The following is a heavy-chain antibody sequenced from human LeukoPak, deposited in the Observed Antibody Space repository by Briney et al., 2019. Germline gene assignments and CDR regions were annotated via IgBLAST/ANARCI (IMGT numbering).Heavy chain of an antibody. Sequence: GGSLRLSCAASGFTFSSYAMSWVRQAPGKGLEWVSAISGSGGSTYYADSVKGRFTISRDNSKNTLYLQMNSLRAEDTAVYYCARDLGRTYYYGSGSYSHWGQGTLVTVSS. V-gene: IGHV3-23*01. J-gene: IGHJ4*02. CDR2: ISGSGGST. CDR3: ARDLGRTYYYGSGSYSH. D-gene: IGHD3-10*01. CDR1: GFTFSSYA.